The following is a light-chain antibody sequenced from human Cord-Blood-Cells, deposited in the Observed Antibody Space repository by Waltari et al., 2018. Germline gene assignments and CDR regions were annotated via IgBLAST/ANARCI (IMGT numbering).Light chain of an antibody. J-gene: IGKJ2*01. V-gene: IGKV1-33*01. CDR1: QDISNY. Sequence: DIQMTQSLSSLSASVGDRVTITCQASQDISNYLNWYQQKPGKAPKLLIYDASNLETGVPSRFSGSGSGTDFTFTISSLQPEDIATYYCQQYDNPLYTFGQGTKLEIK. CDR2: DAS. CDR3: QQYDNPLYT.